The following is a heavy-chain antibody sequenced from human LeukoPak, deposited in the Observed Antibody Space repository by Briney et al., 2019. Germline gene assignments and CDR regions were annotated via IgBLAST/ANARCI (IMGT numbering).Heavy chain of an antibody. CDR1: GYTFTSYA. CDR3: ARDIPTYSRYNWFDP. J-gene: IGHJ5*02. CDR2: INTNTGNP. Sequence: GASVKVSCKASGYTFTSYAMNWVRQAPGQGLEWMGWINTNTGNPTYAQGFTGRFVFSLDTSVSTAYLQISSLKVEDTAVYYCARDIPTYSRYNWFDPWGQGTLVTVSS. D-gene: IGHD2-15*01. V-gene: IGHV7-4-1*02.